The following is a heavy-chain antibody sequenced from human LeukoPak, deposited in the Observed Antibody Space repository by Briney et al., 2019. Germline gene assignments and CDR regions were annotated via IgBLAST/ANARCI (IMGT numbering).Heavy chain of an antibody. CDR1: GCSISSYY. Sequence: PSETLSLTCTASGCSISSYYWSWIRQPPGKGLEWIGYIYYSGSTNYNPSLKSRVTISVDAPKNQCSLKLSSVTAADTAVYYCARSYYGSGSYPLDDWGHGSLVTVSS. CDR3: ARSYYGSGSYPLDD. CDR2: IYYSGST. D-gene: IGHD3-10*01. V-gene: IGHV4-59*01. J-gene: IGHJ4*01.